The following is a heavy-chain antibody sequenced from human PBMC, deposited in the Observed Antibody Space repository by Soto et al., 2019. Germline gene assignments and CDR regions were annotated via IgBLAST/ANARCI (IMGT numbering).Heavy chain of an antibody. J-gene: IGHJ6*02. CDR3: AGGDYYHSSGYYFYYYTMDV. CDR2: VSYGGST. V-gene: IGHV4-39*01. D-gene: IGHD3-22*01. Sequence: QLHLQESGPGLVKPSETLSLTCTVSGGSISSSSYYWGWIRQPPGKGLEWIGDVSYGGSTYYNPCPKSRATISVGTSKTQFSLKLSPVPAADPAVYFCAGGDYYHSSGYYFYYYTMDVWGQGTTVTVSS. CDR1: GGSISSSSYY.